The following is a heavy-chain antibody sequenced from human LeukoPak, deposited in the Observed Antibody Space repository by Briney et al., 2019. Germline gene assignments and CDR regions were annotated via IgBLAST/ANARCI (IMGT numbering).Heavy chain of an antibody. D-gene: IGHD4-11*01. Sequence: TSETLSLTCTVSGVSISSSNSYWGWIRQPPGKGLEWIGSIYYSGNTYYNASLKSQVSISIDTSKNHFSLKLTSVTAADTAVYFCARGPGYSDYYYSYYMDVWGKGATVTVSS. CDR3: ARGPGYSDYYYSYYMDV. V-gene: IGHV4-39*02. CDR2: IYYSGNT. J-gene: IGHJ6*03. CDR1: GVSISSSNSY.